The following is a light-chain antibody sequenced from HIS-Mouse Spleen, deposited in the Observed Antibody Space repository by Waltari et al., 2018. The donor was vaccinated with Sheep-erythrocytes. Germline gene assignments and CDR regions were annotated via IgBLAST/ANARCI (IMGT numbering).Light chain of an antibody. CDR1: QSISSY. V-gene: IGKV1-39*01. CDR3: QQSYSTPIT. J-gene: IGKJ5*01. CDR2: AAS. Sequence: DIQMTQSPSSLSASVGDRVTITCRASQSISSYLNWYQQKPGKAPKLLIYAASSLQSGVPSRFSSSGSETDFTLTISSLQPEDFATYYCQQSYSTPITFGQGTRLGIK.